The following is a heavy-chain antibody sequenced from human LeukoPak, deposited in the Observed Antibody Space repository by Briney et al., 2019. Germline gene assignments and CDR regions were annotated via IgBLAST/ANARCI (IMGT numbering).Heavy chain of an antibody. CDR2: INPSGGST. CDR3: AREGDGGSSGTLAFDI. V-gene: IGHV1-46*03. Sequence: ASVKVSCKASGNTFTSYYMHWVRQAPGQGLEWMGIINPSGGSTSYAQKFQGGVTMTRDTSTSTVYMELSSLRSEDTAVYYCAREGDGGSSGTLAFDIWGQGTMVTVSS. CDR1: GNTFTSYY. D-gene: IGHD6-19*01. J-gene: IGHJ3*02.